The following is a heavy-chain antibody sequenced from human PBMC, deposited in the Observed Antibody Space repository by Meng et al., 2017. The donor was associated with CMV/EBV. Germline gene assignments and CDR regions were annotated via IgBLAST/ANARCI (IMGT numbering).Heavy chain of an antibody. J-gene: IGHJ4*02. V-gene: IGHV1-2*02. CDR3: ARSSGWSRFDY. D-gene: IGHD6-19*01. CDR2: INPNDDT. CDR1: GYTVPDYY. Sequence: HVQRVQSGGEVNKRGASWKVSCKASGYTVPDYYIHWVRQAPGQWLEWMGWINPNDDTNYAQNFQGRVTMTRDMSINTVYMELSRLTSDDTAVYYCARSSGWSRFDYWGLGTLVTVSS.